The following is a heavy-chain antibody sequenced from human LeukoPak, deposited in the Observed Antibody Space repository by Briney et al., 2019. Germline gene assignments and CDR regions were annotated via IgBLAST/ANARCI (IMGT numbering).Heavy chain of an antibody. CDR1: GFTFSSYA. J-gene: IGHJ4*02. CDR3: ARRVLMEYYFDY. CDR2: ISYDGSNK. V-gene: IGHV3-30-3*01. D-gene: IGHD2-8*01. Sequence: GGSLRLSCAASGFTFSSYAMIWVRQAPGKGLEWVAVISYDGSNKYYADSVKGRFTISRDNSKNTLYLQMNSLRAEDTAVYYCARRVLMEYYFDYWGQGTLVTVSS.